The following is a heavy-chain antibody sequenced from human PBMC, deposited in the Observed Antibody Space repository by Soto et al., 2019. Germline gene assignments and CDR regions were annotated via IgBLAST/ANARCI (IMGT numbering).Heavy chain of an antibody. CDR2: ISPKSGGT. CDR1: GYSFIDYY. J-gene: IGHJ4*02. Sequence: ASVKVSCKASGYSFIDYYIHWVRQAPGQGFEWMGRISPKSGGTSYAQKFEGRVTMTWDTSLDTAYMELSSLISDDTAVYYCARPPGYISDWYYFDLWGQGTLVTVSS. D-gene: IGHD3-9*01. CDR3: ARPPGYISDWYYFDL. V-gene: IGHV1-2*02.